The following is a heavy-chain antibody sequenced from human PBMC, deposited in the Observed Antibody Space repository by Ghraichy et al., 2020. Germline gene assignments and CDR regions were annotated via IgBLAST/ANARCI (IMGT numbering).Heavy chain of an antibody. V-gene: IGHV4-39*01. D-gene: IGHD1-1*01. CDR3: VRLLTTGIFGRGYMDV. J-gene: IGHJ6*03. CDR1: GGSISSSRYY. Sequence: SQTLSLTCTVSGGSISSSRYYWGWIRQSPGMGLDYIGSIYYNGSTYNNPSLKSRVTLSVDTSKNQFSLKLNSVTAADTAVYYCVRLLTTGIFGRGYMDVWGKGTTVTVSS. CDR2: IYYNGST.